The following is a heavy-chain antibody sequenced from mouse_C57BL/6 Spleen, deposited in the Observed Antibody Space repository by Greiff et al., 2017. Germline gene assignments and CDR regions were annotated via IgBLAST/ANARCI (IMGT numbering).Heavy chain of an antibody. CDR3: ASTAGY. CDR1: GYTFTSYW. V-gene: IGHV1-59*01. CDR2: IDPSDSYT. Sequence: VQLQQPGAELVRPGTSVKLSCKASGYTFTSYWMHWVKQRPGQGLEWIGVIDPSDSYTNYNQKFKGKATLTVDTSSSTAYMQLSSLTSEDSAVYYCASTAGYWGQGTTLTVAS. D-gene: IGHD1-2*01. J-gene: IGHJ2*01.